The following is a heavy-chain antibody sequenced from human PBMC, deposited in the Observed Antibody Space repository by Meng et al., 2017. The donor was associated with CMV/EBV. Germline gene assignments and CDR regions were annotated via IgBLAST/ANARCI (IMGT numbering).Heavy chain of an antibody. CDR2: INPNSGGT. D-gene: IGHD2-2*01. CDR3: ARHHPAGYCSSTSCPQRWFDP. CDR1: GYTFTGYY. Sequence: ASVKVSCKASGYTFTGYYMHWVRQAPGQGLEWMGWINPNSGGTNYAQKFQGRVTMTRDTSISTAYMELSRLRSDDTAVYYCARHHPAGYCSSTSCPQRWFDPWGQGTLVTVSS. J-gene: IGHJ5*02. V-gene: IGHV1-2*02.